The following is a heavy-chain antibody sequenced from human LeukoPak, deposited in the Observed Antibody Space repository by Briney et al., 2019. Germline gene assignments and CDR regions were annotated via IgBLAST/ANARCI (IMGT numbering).Heavy chain of an antibody. Sequence: GGSLRLSCAASGFTFSAYGMHWVRQAPGKGLEWVAVISYEGNNKYYADSVQGRFTISRDNSKNTLYLQMNGLRPDDTAVYYCAKGGGSGFYDSSAYAVDYWGQGTLVNVSS. CDR1: GFTFSAYG. CDR2: ISYEGNNK. D-gene: IGHD3-22*01. CDR3: AKGGGSGFYDSSAYAVDY. V-gene: IGHV3-30*18. J-gene: IGHJ4*02.